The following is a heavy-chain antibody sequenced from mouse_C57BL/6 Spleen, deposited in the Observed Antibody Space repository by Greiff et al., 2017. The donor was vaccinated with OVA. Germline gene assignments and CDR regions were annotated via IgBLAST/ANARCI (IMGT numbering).Heavy chain of an antibody. CDR2: LSSGSSTI. J-gene: IGHJ2*01. CDR1: GFTFSDYG. V-gene: IGHV5-17*01. CDR3: ARSDRYYGPDY. Sequence: EVMLVESGGGLVKPGGSLKLSCAASGFTFSDYGMHWVRQAPEKGLEWVAYLSSGSSTIYYADTVKGRFTISRDNAKNTLFLQMTSLRSEDTAMDYCARSDRYYGPDYWGQGTTLTVSS. D-gene: IGHD1-2*01.